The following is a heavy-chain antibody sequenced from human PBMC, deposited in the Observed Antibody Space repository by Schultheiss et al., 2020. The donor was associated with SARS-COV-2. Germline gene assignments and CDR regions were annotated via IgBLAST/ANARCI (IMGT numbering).Heavy chain of an antibody. V-gene: IGHV4-39*01. J-gene: IGHJ5*02. D-gene: IGHD6-13*01. Sequence: SETLSLTCTVSGGSISRTSHSWGWIRQPPGKGLEWIGTIYYSGSTYYNPSLKSRVTISVDTSKNQFSLNLRSVTAADTAVYYCARWGREWYSSSWWGGVDWFDPWGQGTLVTVSS. CDR1: GGSISRTSHS. CDR2: IYYSGST. CDR3: ARWGREWYSSSWWGGVDWFDP.